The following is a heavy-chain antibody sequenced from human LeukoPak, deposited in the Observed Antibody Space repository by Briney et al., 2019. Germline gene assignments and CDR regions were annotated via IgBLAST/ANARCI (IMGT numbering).Heavy chain of an antibody. J-gene: IGHJ3*02. CDR3: AKSWAGYSYGLDAFDI. Sequence: PGGSLRLSCAASGFTFSSYAMSWVRQAPGKGLEWVSAISGSGGSTYYADSVKGRFTISRDSSKNTLYLQMNSLRAEDTAVYYCAKSWAGYSYGLDAFDIWGQGTMVTVSP. V-gene: IGHV3-23*01. D-gene: IGHD5-18*01. CDR2: ISGSGGST. CDR1: GFTFSSYA.